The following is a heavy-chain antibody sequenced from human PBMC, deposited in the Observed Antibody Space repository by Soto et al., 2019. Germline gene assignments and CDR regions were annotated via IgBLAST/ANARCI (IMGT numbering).Heavy chain of an antibody. CDR1: GFTFGDYA. J-gene: IGHJ3*02. V-gene: IGHV3-49*03. D-gene: IGHD3-16*01. Sequence: GGSLRLSCTASGFTFGDYAMSWFRQAPGKGLEWVGFIRSKAYGGTTEYAASVKGRFTISRDDSKSIAYLQMNSLKTEDTAVYYCTRDLFLKPPSPIMADAFDIWGQGTMVTVSS. CDR3: TRDLFLKPPSPIMADAFDI. CDR2: IRSKAYGGTT.